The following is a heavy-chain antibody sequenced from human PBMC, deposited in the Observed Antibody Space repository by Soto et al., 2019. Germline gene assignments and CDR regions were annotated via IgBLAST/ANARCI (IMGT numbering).Heavy chain of an antibody. D-gene: IGHD2-2*01. CDR3: AKVSSSCYAGFFDL. CDR1: GFTFSSHA. J-gene: IGHJ4*02. V-gene: IGHV3-23*01. CDR2: LSDSGISI. Sequence: EVQLLESGGGLVQPGGSLRLSCTASGFTFSSHAMTWVRQAPGKGLEWVSGLSDSGISIYYADSVKDRLTISRDNSKNTLYLQIHPLRAEDTAVYYCAKVSSSCYAGFFDLWGQGTLVTVSS.